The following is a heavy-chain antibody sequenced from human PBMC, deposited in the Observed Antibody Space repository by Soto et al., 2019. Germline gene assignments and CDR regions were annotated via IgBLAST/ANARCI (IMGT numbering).Heavy chain of an antibody. CDR1: GGTFSSYA. V-gene: IGHV1-69*13. J-gene: IGHJ5*02. CDR2: IIPIFGTA. Sequence: SVKVSCKASGGTFSSYAISWVRQAPGQGLEWMGGIIPIFGTANYAQKFQGRVTITADESTSTAYMELSSLRSEDTAVYYCARGVRGGKRTDNWFDPWGQGTLVTVSS. D-gene: IGHD2-15*01. CDR3: ARGVRGGKRTDNWFDP.